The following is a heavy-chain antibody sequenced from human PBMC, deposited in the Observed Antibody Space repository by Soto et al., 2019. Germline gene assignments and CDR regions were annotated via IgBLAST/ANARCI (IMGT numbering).Heavy chain of an antibody. Sequence: GASXKVSCKASGGTFSSYAISWVRQAPGQGLEWMGGIIPIFGTANYAQKFQGRVTITADESTSTAYMELSSLRSEDTAVYYCARGRTKSYDFWSGYFEPDYYYGMDVWGQGTTVTVSS. J-gene: IGHJ6*01. V-gene: IGHV1-69*13. D-gene: IGHD3-3*01. CDR1: GGTFSSYA. CDR2: IIPIFGTA. CDR3: ARGRTKSYDFWSGYFEPDYYYGMDV.